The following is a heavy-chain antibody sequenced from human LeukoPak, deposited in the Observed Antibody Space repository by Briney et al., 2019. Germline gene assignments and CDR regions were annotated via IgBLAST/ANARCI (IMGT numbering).Heavy chain of an antibody. Sequence: GGSLRLSCAASGFTVSSNYMSWVRQAPGKGLDWVSVIYSGDNTYYADSVKGRFTISRDNSKNTLYLQMNSLRAEDTAVYYCARDQAAAGMDVGDAFDIWGQGTMVTVSS. CDR3: ARDQAAAGMDVGDAFDI. V-gene: IGHV3-53*01. CDR2: IYSGDNT. D-gene: IGHD6-13*01. J-gene: IGHJ3*02. CDR1: GFTVSSNY.